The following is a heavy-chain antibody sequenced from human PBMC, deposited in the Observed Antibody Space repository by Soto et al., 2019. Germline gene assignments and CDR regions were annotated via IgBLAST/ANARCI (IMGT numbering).Heavy chain of an antibody. V-gene: IGHV1-18*01. J-gene: IGHJ4*02. CDR3: AREYCDTTSCYGGDY. D-gene: IGHD2-2*01. CDR1: GHTFATYG. Sequence: QVPLVQSGSEVKQPGASVKVSCKPSGHTFATYGISWVRQAPGQGLEWMGWIRIDNGNTKYAQKFQGRVTMTTDTSTNAADMDMRSLRSDDTAIYYCAREYCDTTSCYGGDYWGRGTLVTVSS. CDR2: IRIDNGNT.